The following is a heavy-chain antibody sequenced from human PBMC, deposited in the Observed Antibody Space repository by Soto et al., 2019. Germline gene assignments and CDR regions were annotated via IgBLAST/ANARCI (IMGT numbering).Heavy chain of an antibody. J-gene: IGHJ5*02. CDR1: GDSINNSHW. CDR2: TYHSGTT. V-gene: IGHV4-4*02. D-gene: IGHD6-13*01. Sequence: QVQLQESGPGLVQPSGTLSLTCAVSGDSINNSHWWSWVRQTPGKGLEWIGETYHSGTTNYNPSLKTPVNISIDQAKNQFSLKVKSVTAADTAVYFCAREVNSSPARGPNWFDPWGQGTLVTVSS. CDR3: AREVNSSPARGPNWFDP.